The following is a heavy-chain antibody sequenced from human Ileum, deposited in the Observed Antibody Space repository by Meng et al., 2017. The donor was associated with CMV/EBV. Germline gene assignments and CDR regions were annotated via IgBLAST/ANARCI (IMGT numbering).Heavy chain of an antibody. D-gene: IGHD4-17*01. CDR2: ITGSGDRT. CDR3: AKGMTTVTIYGMDV. Sequence: GESLKISCAASGFTFNNYAMSWVRQAPGKGLEWVSTITGSGDRTYYVDSVKGRFTISRDNSKNTLYLQMSSLRAEDTALYFCAKGMTTVTIYGMDVWGQGTMVTVSS. CDR1: GFTFNNYA. V-gene: IGHV3-23*01. J-gene: IGHJ6*02.